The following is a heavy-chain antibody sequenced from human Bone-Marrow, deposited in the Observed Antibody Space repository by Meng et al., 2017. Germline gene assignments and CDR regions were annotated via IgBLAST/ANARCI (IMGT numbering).Heavy chain of an antibody. CDR1: GYSFTDYW. J-gene: IGHJ2*01. V-gene: IGHV5-51*01. D-gene: IGHD4-17*01. CDR2: IYPGDSDT. Sequence: GESLKISCEGSGYSFTDYWIAWVRQMPGKGLEWMRIIYPGDSDTRYGPSFQGQVTISAVNSLSTAYIQWNSLKASDSAMYYCARSPTTVSNPTHFDLWGRGTLVTVSS. CDR3: ARSPTTVSNPTHFDL.